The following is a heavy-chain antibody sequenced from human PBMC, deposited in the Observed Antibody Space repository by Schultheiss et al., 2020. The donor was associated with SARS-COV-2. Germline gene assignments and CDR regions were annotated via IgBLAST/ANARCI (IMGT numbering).Heavy chain of an antibody. CDR1: GGSISRSGYY. Sequence: SETLSLTCSVSGGSISRSGYYWGWIRQRPGKGLEWIGDIYYSGNTHYSPSLKSRATISVDTSKNQFSLKLISVTAADTAVYYCARVDLETALVGGLDVWGQGSTVTVSS. D-gene: IGHD5-18*01. V-gene: IGHV4-31*03. CDR2: IYYSGNT. CDR3: ARVDLETALVGGLDV. J-gene: IGHJ6*02.